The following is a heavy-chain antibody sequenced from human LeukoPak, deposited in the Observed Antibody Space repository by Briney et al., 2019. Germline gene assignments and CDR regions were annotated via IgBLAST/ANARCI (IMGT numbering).Heavy chain of an antibody. CDR2: TYYRSKWYN. V-gene: IGHV6-1*01. CDR3: ARDLSSSSFRFGNAFDI. CDR1: GDSVSSNSAA. D-gene: IGHD6-13*01. Sequence: SQTLSLTCGISGDSVSSNSAAWHWIRQSPSRGLEWLGRTYYRSKWYNDYAVSVKSRITINPDTSKNQFSLQLNSVTPEDTAVYYCARDLSSSSFRFGNAFDIWGQGTMVTVSS. J-gene: IGHJ3*02.